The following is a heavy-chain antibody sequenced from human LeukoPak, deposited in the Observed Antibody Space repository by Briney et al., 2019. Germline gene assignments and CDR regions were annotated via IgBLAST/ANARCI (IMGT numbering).Heavy chain of an antibody. CDR1: GYTFTIYY. J-gene: IGHJ5*02. CDR3: AGGRGLSGYLTFDP. V-gene: IGHV1-46*01. CDR2: INPSGCST. Sequence: GASVKVACKASGYTFTIYYMHWVRQAPGQGLECVGIINPSGCSTSYAQKFQGRVTMTRDTSTSTVYMELSSLRSEDTAVYYCAGGRGLSGYLTFDPWGQGTLVTVSS. D-gene: IGHD3-9*01.